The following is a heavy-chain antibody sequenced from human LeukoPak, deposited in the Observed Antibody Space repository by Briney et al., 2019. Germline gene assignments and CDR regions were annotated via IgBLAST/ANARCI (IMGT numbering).Heavy chain of an antibody. V-gene: IGHV3-23*01. D-gene: IGHD3-22*01. J-gene: IGHJ3*02. CDR2: ISGSGGST. CDR1: GFTFSSYD. Sequence: GTLSLYCAASGFTFSSYDMSWVRQAPGKGLEWVSAISGSGGSTYYADSVKGRFTISRDNSKNTLYLQMNSLRAEDTAVYYCASPYDSSGYYYVWHAFDIWGQGTMVTVSS. CDR3: ASPYDSSGYYYVWHAFDI.